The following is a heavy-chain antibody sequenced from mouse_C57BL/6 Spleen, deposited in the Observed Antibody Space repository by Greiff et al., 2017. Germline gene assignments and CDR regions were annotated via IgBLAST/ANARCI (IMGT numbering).Heavy chain of an antibody. Sequence: QVQLQQSGPELVKPGASVKLSCKASGYTFTSYDINWVKQRPGQGLEWIGWIYPRDGSTKYNEKFKGKATLTVDTSSSTAYMELHSLTSEDSAVYFCAREGYDGYYNAMDYWGQGTSVTVSS. CDR3: AREGYDGYYNAMDY. CDR1: GYTFTSYD. V-gene: IGHV1-85*01. CDR2: IYPRDGST. J-gene: IGHJ4*01. D-gene: IGHD2-3*01.